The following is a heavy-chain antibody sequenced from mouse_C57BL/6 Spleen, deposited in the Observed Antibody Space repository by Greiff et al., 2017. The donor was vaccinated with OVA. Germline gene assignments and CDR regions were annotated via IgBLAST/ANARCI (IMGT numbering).Heavy chain of an antibody. J-gene: IGHJ2*01. Sequence: VQLQESGAELVKPGASVKMSCKASGYTFTSYWITWVKQRPGQGLEWIGDIYPGSGSTNYNEKFKSKATLTVDTSSSTAYMQLSSLTSEDSAVYYCARGGYSNPFDYWGQGTTLTVAS. CDR3: ARGGYSNPFDY. CDR1: GYTFTSYW. CDR2: IYPGSGST. D-gene: IGHD2-5*01. V-gene: IGHV1-55*01.